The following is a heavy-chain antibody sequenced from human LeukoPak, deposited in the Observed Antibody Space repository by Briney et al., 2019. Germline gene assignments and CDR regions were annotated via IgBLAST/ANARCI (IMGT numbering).Heavy chain of an antibody. J-gene: IGHJ3*02. CDR1: GDSVTSRGYS. V-gene: IGHV4-31*03. CDR3: ARDVLLTSSTDAFDI. Sequence: PSETLSLTCTVSGDSVTSRGYSWTWIRQPPGKGLEWMGYISYSGDTHYNSSLKSRLTISVDASKNQFSLRLTSVTAADTAVYFCARDVLLTSSTDAFDIWGRGTMVLVSA. D-gene: IGHD2-2*01. CDR2: ISYSGDT.